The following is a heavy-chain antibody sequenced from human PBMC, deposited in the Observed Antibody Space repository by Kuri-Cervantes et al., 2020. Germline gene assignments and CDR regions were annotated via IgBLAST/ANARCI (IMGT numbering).Heavy chain of an antibody. CDR3: ARDSGSYYFDY. D-gene: IGHD1-26*01. J-gene: IGHJ4*02. Sequence: ASVKVSCKASGYTFTGYYMNWVRQAPGQGLEWMGWINPNNGGTNYAKKFQGRVTMTRDTSISTAYMELSRLRSDDTAVYYCARDSGSYYFDYRGQGTLVTVSS. CDR1: GYTFTGYY. CDR2: INPNNGGT. V-gene: IGHV1-2*02.